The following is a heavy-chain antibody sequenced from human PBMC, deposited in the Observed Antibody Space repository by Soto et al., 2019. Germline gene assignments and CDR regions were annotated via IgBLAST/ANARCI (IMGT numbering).Heavy chain of an antibody. CDR3: ARVRGDSGWHPTYMDV. J-gene: IGHJ6*02. D-gene: IGHD6-19*01. Sequence: EVQLLESGGDLIQPGGSLRLSCVASGLTFGSRAMSWVRQSPGEGLEWVSTITDTGGDAKYADSVRGRFAISRDNSKNTLYLHMDSLRDEDTAVYYCARVRGDSGWHPTYMDVWGQGTTVTVSS. CDR2: ITDTGGDA. V-gene: IGHV3-23*01. CDR1: GLTFGSRA.